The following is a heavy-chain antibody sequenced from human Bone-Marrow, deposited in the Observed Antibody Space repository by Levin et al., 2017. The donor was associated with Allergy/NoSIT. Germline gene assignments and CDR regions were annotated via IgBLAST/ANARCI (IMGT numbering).Heavy chain of an antibody. CDR2: ISYDGGTK. Sequence: PGGSLRLSCAASGFTFSSYTMHWVRQAPGKGLEWVADISYDGGTKHYADSVKGRFSISRDNSKNTLYLQMNSLRAEDTAVFYCVTDYGDEVNFDYWGQGTLVTVSS. V-gene: IGHV3-30-3*01. J-gene: IGHJ4*02. CDR1: GFTFSSYT. D-gene: IGHD4-17*01. CDR3: VTDYGDEVNFDY.